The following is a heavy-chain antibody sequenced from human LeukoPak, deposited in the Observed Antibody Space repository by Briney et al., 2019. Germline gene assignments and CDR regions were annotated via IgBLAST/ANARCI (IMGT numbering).Heavy chain of an antibody. Sequence: SETLSLTCTVSGGSISSYYWSWIRQPAGKGLEWIGRIYTSGSTNYNPSLKSRVTMSVDTSKNQFSLKLSSVTAADTAVYYCARDLFYSGSYYPFGYWGQGTLVTVSS. D-gene: IGHD1-26*01. V-gene: IGHV4-4*07. CDR3: ARDLFYSGSYYPFGY. CDR1: GGSISSYY. J-gene: IGHJ4*02. CDR2: IYTSGST.